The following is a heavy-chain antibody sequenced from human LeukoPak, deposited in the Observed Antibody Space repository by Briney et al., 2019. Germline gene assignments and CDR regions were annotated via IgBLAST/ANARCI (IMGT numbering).Heavy chain of an antibody. CDR2: ISNSGAST. J-gene: IGHJ4*02. Sequence: GGSLRLSCAASGFTFSSYVMSWVRQAPGKGLEWVSGISNSGASTYYADSAKGRFTISRDNSKNTLYLQMNDLRVEDTAVYYCAMGGSSWYQNFDYWSQGTLVTVSS. D-gene: IGHD6-13*01. V-gene: IGHV3-23*01. CDR1: GFTFSSYV. CDR3: AMGGSSWYQNFDY.